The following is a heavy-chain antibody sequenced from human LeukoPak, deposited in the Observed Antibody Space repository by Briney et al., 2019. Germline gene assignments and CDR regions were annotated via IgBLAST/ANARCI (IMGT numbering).Heavy chain of an antibody. Sequence: ASVKVSCKASGGTFSSYTISWVRQAPGQGLEWMGRIIPILGIANYAQKFQGRVTITADRSTSTAYMELSSLRSEDTAVYYCAREGVTTVTTSPCYYYYMDVWGKGTTVTVSS. CDR2: IIPILGIA. J-gene: IGHJ6*03. CDR3: AREGVTTVTTSPCYYYYMDV. CDR1: GGTFSSYT. D-gene: IGHD4-17*01. V-gene: IGHV1-69*04.